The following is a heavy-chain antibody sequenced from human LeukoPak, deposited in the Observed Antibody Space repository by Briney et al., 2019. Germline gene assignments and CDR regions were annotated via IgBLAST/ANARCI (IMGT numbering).Heavy chain of an antibody. V-gene: IGHV3-64D*06. CDR3: VKGGLYSGDYYGH. D-gene: IGHD1-26*01. J-gene: IGHJ4*02. Sequence: GGSLRLSCSGSGFTFTSYAMHWVRQAPGKGLEYVSSISCKGGSTYSADSVNGRFTISRDNSKNQVYLQMSSLRDDDTAFYYCVKGGLYSGDYYGHWGQGTLVTVS. CDR2: ISCKGGST. CDR1: GFTFTSYA.